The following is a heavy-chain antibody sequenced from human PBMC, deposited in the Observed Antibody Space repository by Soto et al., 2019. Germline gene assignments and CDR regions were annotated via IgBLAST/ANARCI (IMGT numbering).Heavy chain of an antibody. Sequence: SETLSLTCTVSGGSISSSSYYWGWIRQPPGKGLEWIGSIYYSGSTYYNPSLKSRVTISVDTSKNQFSLKLSSVTAADTAVYYCARIYGDYVDYYYYGMDVWGQGTTVTVSS. J-gene: IGHJ6*02. D-gene: IGHD4-17*01. V-gene: IGHV4-39*01. CDR2: IYYSGST. CDR1: GGSISSSSYY. CDR3: ARIYGDYVDYYYYGMDV.